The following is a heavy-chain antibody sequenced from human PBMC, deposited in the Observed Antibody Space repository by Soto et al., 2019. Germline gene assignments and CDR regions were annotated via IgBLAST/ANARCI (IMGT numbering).Heavy chain of an antibody. CDR2: ISGRGDFT. CDR3: AKAGDTGNPYFDP. V-gene: IGHV3-23*01. CDR1: GFAFSSYA. D-gene: IGHD5-18*01. Sequence: EVQVLESGGGLVQPGGSLRLSCAASGFAFSSYAMSWVRQAPGKGLERVSSISGRGDFTYYADSVRGRFTVSRDNSMDTFPLQMDRLRAEEPGLYYLAKAGDTGNPYFDPWGQGTLVTVSS. J-gene: IGHJ4*02.